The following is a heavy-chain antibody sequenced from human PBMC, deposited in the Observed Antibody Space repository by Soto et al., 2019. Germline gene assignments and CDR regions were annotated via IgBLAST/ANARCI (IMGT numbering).Heavy chain of an antibody. CDR3: AKVPRCGSSTSCKGGNWFDP. Sequence: GGSLRLSCAASGFTFSSYAMSWVRQAPGKGLEWVSAISGSGGSTYYADSVKGRFTISRDNSKNTLYLQMNSLRAEDTAVYYCAKVPRCGSSTSCKGGNWFDPWGQGTLVTVSS. V-gene: IGHV3-23*01. CDR2: ISGSGGST. J-gene: IGHJ5*02. D-gene: IGHD2-2*01. CDR1: GFTFSSYA.